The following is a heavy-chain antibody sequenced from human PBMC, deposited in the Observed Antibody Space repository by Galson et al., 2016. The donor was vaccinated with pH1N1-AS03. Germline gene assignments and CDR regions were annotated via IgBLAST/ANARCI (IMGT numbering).Heavy chain of an antibody. CDR1: GFTINNNY. J-gene: IGHJ4*02. Sequence: SLRLSCAASGFTINNNYMSWVRQAPGKGLEWVSVIYGGGDTFYADSVKGRFTISRDNSKNTVYLQMNNLRVEDTAGYYCAREPWGSTQGEYWGQGTLVTVSS. D-gene: IGHD3-16*01. CDR2: IYGGGDT. V-gene: IGHV3-53*01. CDR3: AREPWGSTQGEY.